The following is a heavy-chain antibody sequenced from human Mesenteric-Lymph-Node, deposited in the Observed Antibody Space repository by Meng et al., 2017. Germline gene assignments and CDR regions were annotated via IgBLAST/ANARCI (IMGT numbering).Heavy chain of an antibody. CDR3: ARGLGYDSNGRSLAFDY. J-gene: IGHJ4*02. CDR2: IKQDGSEK. D-gene: IGHD3-22*01. CDR1: GFTFSNSD. V-gene: IGHV3-7*01. Sequence: GESLKISCAASGFTFSNSDMSWVRQAPGKGLEWVANIKQDGSEKYYVDSVKGRLTISRDSSENTVYLQMDSLRFEDTADYFCARGLGYDSNGRSLAFDYWGQGTPVTVSS.